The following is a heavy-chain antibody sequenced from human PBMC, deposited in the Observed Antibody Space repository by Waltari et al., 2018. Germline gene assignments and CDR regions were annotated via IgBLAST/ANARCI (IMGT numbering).Heavy chain of an antibody. CDR2: IYYSGST. V-gene: IGHV4-31*01. CDR3: ARYERKYSSSWGGFDY. J-gene: IGHJ4*02. Sequence: QVQLQESGPGLVKPSQTLSLTCTVSGGSISRGGYYWSWIRQPPGKGLEWIGYIYYSGSTDYNTSLKSLVTISVDTAKNQFSLKRSSVTAADTAVYYCARYERKYSSSWGGFDYWGQGTLVTVSS. D-gene: IGHD6-13*01. CDR1: GGSISRGGYY.